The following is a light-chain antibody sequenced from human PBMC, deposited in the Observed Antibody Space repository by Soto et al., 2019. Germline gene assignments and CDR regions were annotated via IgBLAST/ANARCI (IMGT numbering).Light chain of an antibody. CDR1: QTISRNY. CDR3: QQYGGPVPWT. J-gene: IGKJ1*01. Sequence: MLTQSPGTLSLSPGERATVSCRASQTISRNYLAWYQKKPGQAPRLLIYGASTRATGIPDRFTGSGSGTDFTLTIARLEPEDFAVYYCQQYGGPVPWTFGQRTKVDIK. V-gene: IGKV3-20*01. CDR2: GAS.